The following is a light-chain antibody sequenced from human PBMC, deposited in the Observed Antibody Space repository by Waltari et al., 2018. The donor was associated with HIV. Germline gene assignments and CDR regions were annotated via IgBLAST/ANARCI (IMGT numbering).Light chain of an antibody. CDR1: SWHVGGYNY. Sequence: QSALTQPASVSGSPGQSITISCTGTSWHVGGYNYVSWYQHHPGKAPKLMISEVSNRPSGVSNRFSGSKSGNTASLTISGLQAEDEADYYCSSYSSSITLYVVFGGGTKLTVL. J-gene: IGLJ2*01. CDR2: EVS. CDR3: SSYSSSITLYVV. V-gene: IGLV2-14*01.